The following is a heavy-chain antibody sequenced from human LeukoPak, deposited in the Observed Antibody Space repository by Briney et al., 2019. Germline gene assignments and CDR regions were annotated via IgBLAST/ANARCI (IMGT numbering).Heavy chain of an antibody. CDR2: IIPILGIA. V-gene: IGHV1-69*04. J-gene: IGHJ4*02. CDR3: ASGYSYSSGWYGFDY. D-gene: IGHD6-19*01. CDR1: GDTFSSYA. Sequence: ASVKVSCKASGDTFSSYAISWVRQAPGQGLEWMGRIIPILGIANYAQKFQGRVTITADKSTSTAYMELSSLRSEDTAVYYCASGYSYSSGWYGFDYWGQGTLVTVSS.